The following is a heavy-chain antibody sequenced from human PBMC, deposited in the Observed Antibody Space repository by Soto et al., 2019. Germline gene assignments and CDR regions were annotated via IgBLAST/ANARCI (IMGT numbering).Heavy chain of an antibody. CDR1: GDSLTIGGDY. J-gene: IGHJ3*01. CDR2: IYHSGGT. CDR3: ARGGDGFDL. Sequence: QVHLQESGPGLVKPSQTLSLTCSVSGDSLTIGGDYWTWIRQYPGKGLEWIGYIYHSGGTYSSPSLKSRVTITVDTSANQFSLRLTSVTAADTGVYYCARGGDGFDLWGQGKLVTVSS. V-gene: IGHV4-31*02.